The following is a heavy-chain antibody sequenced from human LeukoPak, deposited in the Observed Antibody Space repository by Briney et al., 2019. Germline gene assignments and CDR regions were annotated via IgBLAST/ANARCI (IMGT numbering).Heavy chain of an antibody. CDR3: ASTKHYDIFPDC. D-gene: IGHD3-9*01. J-gene: IGHJ4*02. CDR2: INGSGETI. Sequence: GGSLRLSCAASSFTFSNYEMNWVRQAPGKGLEWVSYINGSGETIYYADSVKGRFTISRDNAKSSLYLQMNDLGVEDTALYYCASTKHYDIFPDCWGQGTLVTVYS. V-gene: IGHV3-48*03. CDR1: SFTFSNYE.